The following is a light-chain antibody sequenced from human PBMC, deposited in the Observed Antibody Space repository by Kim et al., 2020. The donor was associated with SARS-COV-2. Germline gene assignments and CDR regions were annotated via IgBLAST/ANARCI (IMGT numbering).Light chain of an antibody. CDR2: GAS. CDR1: QSIGSN. Sequence: EIVMTQSPTILSVSPGERVTLSCRASQSIGSNLSWYQQKVGQAPRLLIFGASTRATGIPARFSGSGSGTEFTLSISSLQSEDFAVYFCQQYNNWPPWTFGQGTKVDIK. CDR3: QQYNNWPPWT. J-gene: IGKJ1*01. V-gene: IGKV3-15*01.